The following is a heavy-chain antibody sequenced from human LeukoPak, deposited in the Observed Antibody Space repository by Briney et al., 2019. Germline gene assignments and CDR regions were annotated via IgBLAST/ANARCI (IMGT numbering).Heavy chain of an antibody. Sequence: PSETLSLTCAVSGYSISSGYYWGWIRQPPGKGLEWIGSIYHSGSTSYNPSLKSRVTISVDTSKNQFSLKLSSVTAEDTAVYSCARLRWGMGSVDYWGQGTLVTVSS. D-gene: IGHD3-16*01. V-gene: IGHV4-38-2*01. J-gene: IGHJ4*02. CDR2: IYHSGST. CDR3: ARLRWGMGSVDY. CDR1: GYSISSGYY.